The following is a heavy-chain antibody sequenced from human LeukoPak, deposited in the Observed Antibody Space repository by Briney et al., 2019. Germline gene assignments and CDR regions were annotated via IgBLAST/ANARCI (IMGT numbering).Heavy chain of an antibody. CDR1: GTTFSRSA. D-gene: IGHD1-26*01. V-gene: IGHV1-69*05. CDR2: VIPILGTT. Sequence: GASVKVSCKASGTTFSRSAISWVRQASGQGLEWMGGVIPILGTTNYAQKFQDRVSITTDESTSTAYMEVSSLRSVDTAVYYCARDDGSATMGFDSWGQGTLVTVSS. CDR3: ARDDGSATMGFDS. J-gene: IGHJ4*02.